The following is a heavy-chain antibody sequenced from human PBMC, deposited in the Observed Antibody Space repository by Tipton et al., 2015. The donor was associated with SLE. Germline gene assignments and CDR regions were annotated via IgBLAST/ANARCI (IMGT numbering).Heavy chain of an antibody. CDR2: IYYIGST. J-gene: IGHJ6*03. D-gene: IGHD4-11*01. V-gene: IGHV4-39*07. CDR1: GASLSSTVYY. CDR3: ARVPGGFDPYGNYRSNYYIDV. Sequence: TLSLTCSVSGASLSSTVYYWGWIRQPPGKGLEWIGNIYYIGSTFYNPSLQSRVTISIDTSKSQFSLHLRSVTAADTAVYFCARVPGGFDPYGNYRSNYYIDVWGKGTTVIVSS.